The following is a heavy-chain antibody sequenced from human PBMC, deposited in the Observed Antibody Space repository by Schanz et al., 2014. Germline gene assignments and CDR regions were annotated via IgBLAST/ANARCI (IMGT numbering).Heavy chain of an antibody. D-gene: IGHD3-3*01. Sequence: QVQLVQSGADVKKPGASVKVSCKASGNTLSAYSIHWIRQAPGQGLEWMGWIDPNSGGTNYAQKFQGRVTMTSDTSITTVYMEVNSLTFDDTAVFYCARTASHDVWRGYIPHYAFDLWGQGTVVIVSS. J-gene: IGHJ3*01. CDR2: IDPNSGGT. V-gene: IGHV1-2*02. CDR1: GNTLSAYS. CDR3: ARTASHDVWRGYIPHYAFDL.